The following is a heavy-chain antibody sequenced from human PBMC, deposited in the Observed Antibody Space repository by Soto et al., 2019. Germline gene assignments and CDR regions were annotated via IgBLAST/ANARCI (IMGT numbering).Heavy chain of an antibody. CDR2: IYSRGST. CDR1: GGSISSGGYY. Sequence: QVQLQESGPGLVKPSQTLSLTCTVSGGSISSGGYYWSWIRQHPGKVLEWIGYIYSRGSTYYNPSLKSRVTISVDPSKNQFSLKLSSVTAADTAVYYCARGWCMVRGVMETWGQGTLVTVSS. D-gene: IGHD3-10*01. V-gene: IGHV4-31*03. J-gene: IGHJ5*02. CDR3: ARGWCMVRGVMET.